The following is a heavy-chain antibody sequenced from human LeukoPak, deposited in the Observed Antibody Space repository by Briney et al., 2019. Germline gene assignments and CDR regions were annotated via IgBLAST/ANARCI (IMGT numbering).Heavy chain of an antibody. CDR3: AKDCNGGNCYIDY. Sequence: GGSXRLSCXXSGXTFTNYAMXWVRQAPGKGLEWVSGMSGRGVSTYYADSVKGRFTISRDNSKNTLYLQMNSLRAEDTAIYYCAKDCNGGNCYIDYWGQGTLVTVAS. V-gene: IGHV3-23*01. J-gene: IGHJ4*02. D-gene: IGHD2-15*01. CDR2: MSGRGVST. CDR1: GXTFTNYA.